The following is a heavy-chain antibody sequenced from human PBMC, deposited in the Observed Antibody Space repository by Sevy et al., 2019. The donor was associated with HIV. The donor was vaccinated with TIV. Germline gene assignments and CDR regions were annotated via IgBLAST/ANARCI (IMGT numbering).Heavy chain of an antibody. Sequence: ASVKVSCMASGGGLSNYGMNWVRQAPGQGLEWMGGIIPRVGIANYAQQLQDKATITADESTGTMYLEVRRLGSEDTAVDFWAGVRPCGGDCYFFDSWGQGTLVTVSS. D-gene: IGHD2-21*02. J-gene: IGHJ4*02. V-gene: IGHV1-69*10. CDR3: AGVRPCGGDCYFFDS. CDR1: GGGLSNYG. CDR2: IIPRVGIA.